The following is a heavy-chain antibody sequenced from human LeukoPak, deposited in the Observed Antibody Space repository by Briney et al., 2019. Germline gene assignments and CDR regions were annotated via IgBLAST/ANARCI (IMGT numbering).Heavy chain of an antibody. CDR2: IIPIFGTA. CDR1: GGTFSSYA. V-gene: IGHV1-69*01. D-gene: IGHD5-24*01. CDR3: ARAGWLHPRGAFDI. J-gene: IGHJ3*02. Sequence: ASVKVSCKASGGTFSSYAINWVRQAPGQGLEWMGGIIPIFGTANYAQKFQGRVTITADESTSTAYMELSSLTSEGTAVYSCARAGWLHPRGAFDIWGERTRVTVSS.